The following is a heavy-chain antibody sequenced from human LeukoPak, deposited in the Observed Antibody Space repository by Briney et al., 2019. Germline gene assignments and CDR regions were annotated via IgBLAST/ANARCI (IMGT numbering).Heavy chain of an antibody. CDR3: ARGSSPHPDCGGDCYSRPLDY. D-gene: IGHD2-21*02. J-gene: IGHJ4*02. CDR2: IYYSGST. V-gene: IGHV4-59*12. CDR1: GGSISSYY. Sequence: PSETLSLTCTVSGGSISSYYWSWIRQPPGKGLEWIGYIYYSGSTNYNPSLKSRVTISVDTSKNQCSLKLSSVTAADTAVYYCARGSSPHPDCGGDCYSRPLDYWGQGTLVTVSS.